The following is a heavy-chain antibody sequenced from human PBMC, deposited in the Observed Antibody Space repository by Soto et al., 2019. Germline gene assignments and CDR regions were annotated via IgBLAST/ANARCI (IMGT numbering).Heavy chain of an antibody. CDR3: AREIRGYSGYEESGYYYGMDV. CDR2: INPNSGGT. D-gene: IGHD5-12*01. J-gene: IGHJ6*02. Sequence: ASVKVSCKASGYTFTGYYMHWVRQAPGQGLEWMGWINPNSGGTNYAQKFQGWVTMTRDTSISTAYMELSRLRSDDTAVYYCAREIRGYSGYEESGYYYGMDVWGQGTTVTVSS. CDR1: GYTFTGYY. V-gene: IGHV1-2*04.